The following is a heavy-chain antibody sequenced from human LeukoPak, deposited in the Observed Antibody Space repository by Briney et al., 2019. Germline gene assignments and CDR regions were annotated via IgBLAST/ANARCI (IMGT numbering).Heavy chain of an antibody. CDR1: GGTFSRYA. CDR3: ARRYLGAFDS. D-gene: IGHD3-9*01. CDR2: IIPIFGPT. Sequence: SVKVSCKASGGTFSRYAISWVRQAPGQGLEWMGRIIPIFGPTNYAQKFQGRVTITPDKSTGTAYRELRSLRSEDTAVNYCARRYLGAFDSWGQGTMGTVSS. V-gene: IGHV1-69*06. J-gene: IGHJ3*02.